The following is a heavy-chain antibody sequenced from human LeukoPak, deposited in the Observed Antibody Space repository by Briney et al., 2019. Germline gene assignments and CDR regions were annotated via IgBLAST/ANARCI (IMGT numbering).Heavy chain of an antibody. V-gene: IGHV3-23*01. CDR2: ISGSGGSA. D-gene: IGHD3-3*01. CDR3: AKDRLWSGLGEDAFDI. J-gene: IGHJ3*02. Sequence: GGSLRLSCAAAGFTFRNYAMSWVRQAPGKGLEWVSVISGSGGSAYFADSVKGRFTISRDNSKNTLSLQMNGLRVEDTAVYYCAKDRLWSGLGEDAFDIWGQGTMVIVS. CDR1: GFTFRNYA.